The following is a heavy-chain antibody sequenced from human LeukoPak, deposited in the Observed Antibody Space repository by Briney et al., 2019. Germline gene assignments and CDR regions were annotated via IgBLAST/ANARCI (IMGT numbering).Heavy chain of an antibody. D-gene: IGHD3-22*01. CDR2: IYPGDSDT. J-gene: IGHJ3*02. CDR3: ARSLNYYDSSGYYGLGAFDI. CDR1: GYSFTSYW. V-gene: IGHV5-51*01. Sequence: GESLKISCKGSGYSFTSYWIGWVRQMPGKGLEWMGIIYPGDSDTRYSPSFQGQVTISADKSISTAYLQWSSLKASDTAMYYCARSLNYYDSSGYYGLGAFDIWGQGTVVTVSS.